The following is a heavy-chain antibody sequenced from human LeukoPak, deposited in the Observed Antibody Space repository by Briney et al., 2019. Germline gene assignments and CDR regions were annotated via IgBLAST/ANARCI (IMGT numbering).Heavy chain of an antibody. CDR2: ISSSGSTI. D-gene: IGHD2-2*01. CDR3: ARFDQLAFDY. J-gene: IGHJ4*02. CDR1: GFTFSSYE. Sequence: GGSLRLSRAASGFTFSSYEMNWVRQAPGKGLEWVSYISSSGSTIYYADSVKGRFTISRDNAKNSLYLQMNSLRAEDTAVYYCARFDQLAFDYWGQGTLVTVSS. V-gene: IGHV3-48*03.